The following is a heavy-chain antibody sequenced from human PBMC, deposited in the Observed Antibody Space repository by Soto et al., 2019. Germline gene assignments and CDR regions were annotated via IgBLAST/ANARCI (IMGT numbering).Heavy chain of an antibody. CDR2: IDTSGST. CDR1: GASIYTYY. D-gene: IGHD3-3*01. CDR3: ARGGQDFWSGPFDY. V-gene: IGHV4-4*07. J-gene: IGHJ4*02. Sequence: LTCNVSGASIYTYYCNWIRQPAGKGLEWIGRIDTSGSTNYNPSLKSRVTMSVDTSKQEFSLKLSSVTAADTALYYCARGGQDFWSGPFDYWGRGALVTVSS.